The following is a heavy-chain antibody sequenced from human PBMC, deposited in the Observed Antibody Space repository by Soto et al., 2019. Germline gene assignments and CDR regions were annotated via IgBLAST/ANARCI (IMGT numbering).Heavy chain of an antibody. J-gene: IGHJ6*02. CDR3: ASNKSWNYYYGMDV. D-gene: IGHD6-13*01. CDR1: GYSFTSYW. V-gene: IGHV5-10-1*01. Sequence: GESLKISCKGSGYSFTSYWISWVRQMPGKGLEWMGRIDPSDSYTKYSPSFQGHVTISADKSITTAYLQWSSLKASDTAMYYCASNKSWNYYYGMDVWGQGTTVTV. CDR2: IDPSDSYT.